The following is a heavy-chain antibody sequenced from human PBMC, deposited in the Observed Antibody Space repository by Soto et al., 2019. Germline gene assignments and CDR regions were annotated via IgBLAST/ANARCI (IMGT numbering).Heavy chain of an antibody. CDR2: INHSGST. CDR1: GGSFSGYY. CDR3: ARGRDIVVVVAATRRYGMDV. J-gene: IGHJ6*02. V-gene: IGHV4-34*01. Sequence: QVQLQQWGAGLLKPSETLSLTCAVYGGSFSGYYWSWIRQPPGKGLEWIGEINHSGSTNYNPSLKSRVTISVDTSKNQFSLKLSSVTAADTAVYYCARGRDIVVVVAATRRYGMDVWGQGTTVTVSS. D-gene: IGHD2-15*01.